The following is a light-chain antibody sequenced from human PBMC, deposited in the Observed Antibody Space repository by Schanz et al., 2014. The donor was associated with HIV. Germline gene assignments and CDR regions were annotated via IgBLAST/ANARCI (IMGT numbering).Light chain of an antibody. CDR3: QQLNSYPRT. J-gene: IGKJ1*01. CDR2: AAS. Sequence: IQLTQSPSSLSASVGDRVTITCRASQDISRYFAWYQQRPGKAPKLLIYAASTLQSGVPSKFSGSGSGTDFILTISSLQPEDSATYYCQQLNSYPRTFGQGTKVEIK. V-gene: IGKV1-9*01. CDR1: QDISRY.